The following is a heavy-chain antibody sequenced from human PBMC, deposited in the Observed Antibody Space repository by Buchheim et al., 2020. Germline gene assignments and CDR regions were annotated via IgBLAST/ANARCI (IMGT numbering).Heavy chain of an antibody. D-gene: IGHD1-26*01. CDR3: ARVASGSYGSQFDY. Sequence: QEQLVESGGGVVQPGRSLRLSCAASGFTFSSYGMHWVRQAPGKGLEWVAVIWYDGSNKYYADSVKGRFTISRDNSKNTLYLQMNSLRAEDTAVYYCARVASGSYGSQFDYWGQGTL. V-gene: IGHV3-33*01. J-gene: IGHJ4*02. CDR1: GFTFSSYG. CDR2: IWYDGSNK.